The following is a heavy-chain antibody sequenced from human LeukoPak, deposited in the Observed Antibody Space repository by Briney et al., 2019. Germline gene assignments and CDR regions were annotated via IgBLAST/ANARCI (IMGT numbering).Heavy chain of an antibody. Sequence: PSETLSLTCAIYGGSFSGYYWSWIRQPPGKGLEWIGEITHSGSTNYNPSLKSRVTISLDTSKNQFSLKLSSVTAADTAVYYCARRRFYGSGSYWYFDLWGRGTLVTVSS. J-gene: IGHJ2*01. CDR3: ARRRFYGSGSYWYFDL. V-gene: IGHV4-34*01. CDR1: GGSFSGYY. CDR2: ITHSGST. D-gene: IGHD3-10*01.